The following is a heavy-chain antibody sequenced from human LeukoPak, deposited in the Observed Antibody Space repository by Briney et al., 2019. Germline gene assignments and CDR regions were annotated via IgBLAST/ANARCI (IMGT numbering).Heavy chain of an antibody. D-gene: IGHD2-8*01. Sequence: GGSLRLSCAASGFPVSSNYMSWVRQAPGKGLEWVSAISGSGGSTYYADSVKGRFTISRDNSKNTLYLQMNSLRAEDTAVYYCAKGHCTNGVCTGYGMDVWGQGTTVTVSS. J-gene: IGHJ6*02. CDR3: AKGHCTNGVCTGYGMDV. V-gene: IGHV3-23*01. CDR1: GFPVSSNY. CDR2: ISGSGGST.